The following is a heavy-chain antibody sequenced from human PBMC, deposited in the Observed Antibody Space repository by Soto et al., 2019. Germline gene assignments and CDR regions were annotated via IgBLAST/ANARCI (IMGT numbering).Heavy chain of an antibody. CDR2: ISYDGSNK. Sequence: QVQLVESGGGVVQPGRSLRLSCAASGFTFSSYAMHWVRQAPGKGLEWVAVISYDGSNKYYADSVKGRFTISRDNSKNTLYLQMNSPRAEDTAVYYCASPRDSSGYSFDYWGQGTLVTVSS. J-gene: IGHJ4*02. V-gene: IGHV3-30-3*01. CDR3: ASPRDSSGYSFDY. D-gene: IGHD3-22*01. CDR1: GFTFSSYA.